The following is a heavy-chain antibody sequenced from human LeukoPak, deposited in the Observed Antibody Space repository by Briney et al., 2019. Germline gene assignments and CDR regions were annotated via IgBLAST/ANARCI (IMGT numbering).Heavy chain of an antibody. Sequence: SETLPLTCTVSGGSISSYYWSWIRQPPGKGLEWIGYIYYSGSTNYNPSLKSRVTISVDTSKNQFSLKLSSVTAADTAVYYCARGGLSSRAPTYNWFDPWGQGTLVTVSS. CDR1: GGSISSYY. J-gene: IGHJ5*02. D-gene: IGHD6-13*01. CDR3: ARGGLSSRAPTYNWFDP. CDR2: IYYSGST. V-gene: IGHV4-59*01.